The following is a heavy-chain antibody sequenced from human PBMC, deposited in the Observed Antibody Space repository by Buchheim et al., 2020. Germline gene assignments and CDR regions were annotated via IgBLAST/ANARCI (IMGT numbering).Heavy chain of an antibody. D-gene: IGHD5-18*01. CDR3: AKDLQLWLHFYYYGMDV. V-gene: IGHV3-23*01. CDR2: ISGSGGST. J-gene: IGHJ6*02. CDR1: GFTFSSYA. Sequence: EVQLLESGGGLVQPGGSLRLSCAASGFTFSSYAMSWVRQAPGKGLEWVSAISGSGGSTYYADSVKGRCTISRDNSKNTLYLQMNSLRAEDTAVYYCAKDLQLWLHFYYYGMDVWGQGTT.